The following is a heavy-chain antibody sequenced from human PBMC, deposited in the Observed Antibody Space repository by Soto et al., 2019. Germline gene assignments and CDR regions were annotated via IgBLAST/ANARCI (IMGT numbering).Heavy chain of an antibody. D-gene: IGHD5-12*01. J-gene: IGHJ6*01. Sequence: ASVKVSGKASGYILSDYCIHWVRQAPGQGLEWLGWMKPDDGGPNYAQNFQGRVIMTRDTSTDTDYMELTRLTSDDTAVYFCVRDLHRQWRRLDPERYTGTDAWGQGTTVSVSS. CDR2: MKPDDGGP. CDR1: GYILSDYC. V-gene: IGHV1-2*02. CDR3: VRDLHRQWRRLDPERYTGTDA.